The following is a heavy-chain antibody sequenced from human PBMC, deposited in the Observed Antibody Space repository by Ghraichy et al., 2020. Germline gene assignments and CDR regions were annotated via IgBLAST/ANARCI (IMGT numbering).Heavy chain of an antibody. J-gene: IGHJ4*02. CDR1: GFSFSDYW. V-gene: IGHV3-74*01. D-gene: IGHD6-6*01. CDR3: TTSPKAEYNY. Sequence: GESLNISCAASGFSFSDYWMHWVHQAPGKGLVWVSHIKSDGSYTNYADSVKDRFTISRDNAKNTLYLQMNIVRAEDTAVYYCTTSPKAEYNYWGQGTLVTVSS. CDR2: IKSDGSYT.